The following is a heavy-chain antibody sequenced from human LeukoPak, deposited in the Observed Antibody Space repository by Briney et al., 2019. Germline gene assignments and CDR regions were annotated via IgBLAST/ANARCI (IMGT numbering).Heavy chain of an antibody. CDR3: AKTYYDSSGYYFPLAFDI. CDR1: GFTFDDYA. D-gene: IGHD3-22*01. Sequence: RRSLRLSCAASGFTFDDYAMHWVRQAPGKGLEWVSGISWNSGSIGYADSVKGRFTISRDNAKNSLYLQMNSLRAEDTALYYCAKTYYDSSGYYFPLAFDIWGQGTMVTVSS. J-gene: IGHJ3*02. CDR2: ISWNSGSI. V-gene: IGHV3-9*01.